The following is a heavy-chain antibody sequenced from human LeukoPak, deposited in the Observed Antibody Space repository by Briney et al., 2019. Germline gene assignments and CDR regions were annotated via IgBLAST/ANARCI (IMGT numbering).Heavy chain of an antibody. J-gene: IGHJ4*02. V-gene: IGHV4-4*02. Sequence: SETLSLTCTVSGVSINSLDLWSWVRQPPGKGLEWIGEMYLSGTTHSNPSVKSRVSISIDKSKNQFFLNLSSVTAADTAVYYCAGLVGRYSSGLYYYYFDYWGQGTLVTVSS. CDR1: GVSINSLDL. CDR2: MYLSGTT. D-gene: IGHD3-22*01. CDR3: AGLVGRYSSGLYYYYFDY.